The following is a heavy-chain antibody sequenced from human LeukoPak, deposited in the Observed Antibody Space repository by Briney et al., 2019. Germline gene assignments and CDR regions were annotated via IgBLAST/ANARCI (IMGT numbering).Heavy chain of an antibody. CDR3: AVRSGGRSYYYGMDV. CDR2: MNPKRGNT. V-gene: IGHV1-8*01. CDR1: GYSFTIYD. Sequence: ASLKASSLPSGYSFTIYDTKCGREATGQRVGCVGWMNPKRGNTHYPHKFQRGGTMTRNPPISTAYMELSRLRSEDTAVYYCAVRSGGRSYYYGMDVWGQGTTVTVSS. D-gene: IGHD2-15*01. J-gene: IGHJ6*02.